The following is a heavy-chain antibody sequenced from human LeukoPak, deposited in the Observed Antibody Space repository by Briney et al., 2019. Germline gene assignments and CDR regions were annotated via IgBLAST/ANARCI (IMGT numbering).Heavy chain of an antibody. V-gene: IGHV3-7*01. CDR3: ARGGAARPDF. Sequence: GGSLRLSCAASGFTFSTYWMNWFRQTPGKGLEWVAKIKADGGEKDHVASVKGRFTISRDNAKNSLYLQMNSLRVEDTAVYYCARGGAARPDFWGQGTLVTVPS. J-gene: IGHJ4*02. D-gene: IGHD6-6*01. CDR1: GFTFSTYW. CDR2: IKADGGEK.